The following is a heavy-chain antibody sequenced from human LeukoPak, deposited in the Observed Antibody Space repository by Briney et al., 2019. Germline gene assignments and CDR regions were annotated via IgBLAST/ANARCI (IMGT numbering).Heavy chain of an antibody. J-gene: IGHJ4*02. CDR3: ASYWNGDSQFDY. D-gene: IGHD4-17*01. Sequence: WGALRLSCAASGFYFSSNWMHWVRHAPGQGLVWVSRIKGDGISTNYADSVKGRFTISRDNSKNTLYLQMNSLRAEDTAVYYCASYWNGDSQFDYWGQGTLVTVSS. CDR2: IKGDGIST. V-gene: IGHV3-74*01. CDR1: GFYFSSNW.